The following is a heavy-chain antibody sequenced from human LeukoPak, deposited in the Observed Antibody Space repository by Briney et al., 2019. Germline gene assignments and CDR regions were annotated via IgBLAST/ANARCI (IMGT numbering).Heavy chain of an antibody. Sequence: PSETLSLTCTVSGASMDNNNYDWGWIRQPPRKGLEWVGSIYHAGAIFQNPSLKGRVTLSIDTSKNQFSLRLHSVTAADTAVYYCVGHGTITFGGVVGHWGQGTLVTVSS. CDR2: IYHAGAI. J-gene: IGHJ4*02. CDR1: GASMDNNNYD. V-gene: IGHV4-39*01. D-gene: IGHD3-16*01. CDR3: VGHGTITFGGVVGH.